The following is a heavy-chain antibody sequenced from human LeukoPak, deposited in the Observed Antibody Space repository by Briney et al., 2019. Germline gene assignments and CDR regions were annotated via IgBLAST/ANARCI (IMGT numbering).Heavy chain of an antibody. J-gene: IGHJ4*02. V-gene: IGHV3-23*01. CDR2: ISPSGDIT. CDR1: GFTFSNHG. D-gene: IGHD6-13*01. CDR3: AKDGSSWQTKYYFDY. Sequence: GGSLRLSCAASGFTFSNHGMNWVRQAPGKGLEWVSGISPSGDITYYADSVKGRFTISRDNSKNTLYLQMNSLRAEDTAVYYCAKDGSSWQTKYYFDYWGQGTLVTVSS.